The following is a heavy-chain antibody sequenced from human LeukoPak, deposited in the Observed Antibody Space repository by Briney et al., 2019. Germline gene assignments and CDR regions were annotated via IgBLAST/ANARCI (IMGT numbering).Heavy chain of an antibody. CDR1: GGTFSSYA. D-gene: IGHD3-22*01. CDR2: IIPIFGTA. V-gene: IGHV1-69*13. J-gene: IGHJ3*02. Sequence: SVKVSCKASGGTFSSYAISWVRQAPGQGLEWMGGIIPIFGTANYAQKFQGRVTITADESTSTAYMELSSLRSEDTAVYYCARDYYGSSGYYYDAFDIWGQGTMVTVSS. CDR3: ARDYYGSSGYYYDAFDI.